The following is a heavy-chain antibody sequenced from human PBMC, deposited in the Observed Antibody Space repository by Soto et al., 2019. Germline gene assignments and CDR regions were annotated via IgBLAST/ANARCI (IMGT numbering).Heavy chain of an antibody. CDR1: GGSISSGDYY. CDR2: IYYSGST. D-gene: IGHD1-7*01. CDR3: ARVDNWNYVNSNGFDP. Sequence: QVQLQESGPGLVKPSQTLSLTCTVSGGSISSGDYYWSWIRQPPGKGLEWIGYIYYSGSTYYNPSRKSQVTISVDTSKNQFSLKLSSVTAADTAVYYCARVDNWNYVNSNGFDPWGQGTLVTVSS. V-gene: IGHV4-30-4*01. J-gene: IGHJ5*02.